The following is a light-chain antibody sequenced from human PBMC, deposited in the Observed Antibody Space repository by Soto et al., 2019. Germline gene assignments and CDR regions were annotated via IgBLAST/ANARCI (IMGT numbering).Light chain of an antibody. CDR3: QQLHDYPIT. V-gene: IGKV1-9*01. CDR2: AAS. Sequence: LTQFPSSLSASVEDRVTITFRASQGIDSSLAWYQKKPGKAPKLLIFAASSLQSGVPSRFSGSGSGTDFTLTISSLQPEDFATYYCQQLHDYPITFGQGTRLEIK. J-gene: IGKJ5*01. CDR1: QGIDSS.